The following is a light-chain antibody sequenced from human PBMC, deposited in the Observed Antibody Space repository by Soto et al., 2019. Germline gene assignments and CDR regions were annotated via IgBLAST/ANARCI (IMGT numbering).Light chain of an antibody. Sequence: QSVLTQPTSVSGAPGQRVTISCTGSSSNIGAGYDVHWYQQLPGTAPKLLIYGNSNRPSGVPDRFSGSKSDTSASLAITGLQAEDEADYYCQSYDSSLSGVVFGGGTQLTVL. CDR1: SSNIGAGYD. V-gene: IGLV1-40*01. CDR3: QSYDSSLSGVV. J-gene: IGLJ2*01. CDR2: GNS.